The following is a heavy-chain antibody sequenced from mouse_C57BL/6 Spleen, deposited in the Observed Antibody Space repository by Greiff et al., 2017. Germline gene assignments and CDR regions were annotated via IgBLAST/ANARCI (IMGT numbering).Heavy chain of an antibody. Sequence: LVESGAELVKPGASVKISCKASGYAFSSYWMNWVKQRPGKGLEWIGQIYPGDGDTNYNGKFKGKATLTADKSSSTAYMQLSSLTSEDSAVYFCARSSTTVVATDFDYWGQGTTLTVSS. J-gene: IGHJ2*01. CDR2: IYPGDGDT. CDR3: ARSSTTVVATDFDY. CDR1: GYAFSSYW. V-gene: IGHV1-80*01. D-gene: IGHD1-1*01.